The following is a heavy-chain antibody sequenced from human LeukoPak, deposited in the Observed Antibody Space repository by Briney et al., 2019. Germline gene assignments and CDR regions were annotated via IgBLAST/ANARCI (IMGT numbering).Heavy chain of an antibody. Sequence: ASVTVSCKASGYTFTSYDINWVRQATGQGLEWMGWMNPNSGNTVYAQKFQGRVTITRNTSISTAYMELSSLRSEDTAVYYCARGRSSGWYLAAEYWFDPWGQGTLVTVSS. D-gene: IGHD6-19*01. CDR1: GYTFTSYD. V-gene: IGHV1-8*03. CDR3: ARGRSSGWYLAAEYWFDP. J-gene: IGHJ5*02. CDR2: MNPNSGNT.